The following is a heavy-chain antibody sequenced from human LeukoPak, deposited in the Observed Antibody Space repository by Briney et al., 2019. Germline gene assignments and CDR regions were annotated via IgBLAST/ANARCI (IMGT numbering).Heavy chain of an antibody. CDR1: GGSISSSSYY. CDR2: IYYSGST. J-gene: IGHJ3*02. V-gene: IGHV4-39*01. D-gene: IGHD1-26*01. Sequence: SETLSLTCTVSGGSISSSSYYWGWIRQPPGKGLEWIGSIYYSGSTYYNPSLKSRVTISVDTSKNQFSLKLSSVTAADTAVYYCARRKKKWEPTDAFDIWGQGTMVTVSS. CDR3: ARRKKKWEPTDAFDI.